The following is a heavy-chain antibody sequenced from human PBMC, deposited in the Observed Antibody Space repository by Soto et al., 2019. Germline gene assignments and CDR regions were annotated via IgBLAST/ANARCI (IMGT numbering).Heavy chain of an antibody. CDR2: IHHSGNS. CDR3: ARGERQQQRDY. D-gene: IGHD6-13*01. V-gene: IGHV4-4*02. CDR1: GDSISSDKW. J-gene: IGHJ4*02. Sequence: QVQLQESGPGLVKPSGTLSLTCAVSGDSISSDKWWSWVRQPPGKGLEWIGEIHHSGNSNYNPALKXRXXXSXHKSKNQFSLKLSSVSDADTAGYYCARGERQQQRDYWGQGTLVTVSS.